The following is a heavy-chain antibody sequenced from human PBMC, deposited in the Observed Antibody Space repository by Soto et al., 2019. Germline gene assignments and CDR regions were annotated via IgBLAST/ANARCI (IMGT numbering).Heavy chain of an antibody. D-gene: IGHD2-15*01. CDR2: INTGGGTI. CDR3: ARDGIVRGFDP. CDR1: GFTFSSYE. Sequence: EVQLVEFGGGLVQPGGSLRLSCAASGFTFSSYEMNWVRQAPGKGLEWLACINTGGGTIYYADSVKGRFTISRDNAENSLYLQMDSLRAEDTAVYYCARDGIVRGFDPWGQGTLVTVSS. V-gene: IGHV3-48*03. J-gene: IGHJ5*02.